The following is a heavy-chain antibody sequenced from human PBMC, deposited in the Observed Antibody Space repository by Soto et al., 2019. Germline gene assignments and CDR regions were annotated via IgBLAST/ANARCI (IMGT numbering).Heavy chain of an antibody. Sequence: PSETLSLTCTVSGGSVSSGDFYWSWIRQPPGKGLEWIGYIYYNGSTNYNPSLKSRVTISSDTSKNQFSLRLFSVTAADTAVYYCARDRRTTAYYYYGMDVWGQGTTVTVSS. CDR3: ARDRRTTAYYYYGMDV. CDR2: IYYNGST. V-gene: IGHV4-61*08. CDR1: GGSVSSGDFY. J-gene: IGHJ6*02. D-gene: IGHD1-1*01.